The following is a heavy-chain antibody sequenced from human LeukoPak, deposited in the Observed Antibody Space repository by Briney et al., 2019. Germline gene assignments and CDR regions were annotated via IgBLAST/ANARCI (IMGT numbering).Heavy chain of an antibody. CDR2: FDPEDGET. CDR3: ARGGSRSPRDAFDI. V-gene: IGHV1-24*01. CDR1: GYTLTELS. J-gene: IGHJ3*02. D-gene: IGHD6-13*01. Sequence: ASVKVSCKVSGYTLTELSMHWVRQAPGKGLEWMGGFDPEDGETIYAQKFQGRVTMTEDTSTSTVYMELSSLRSEDTAVYYCARGGSRSPRDAFDIWGQGTMVTVSS.